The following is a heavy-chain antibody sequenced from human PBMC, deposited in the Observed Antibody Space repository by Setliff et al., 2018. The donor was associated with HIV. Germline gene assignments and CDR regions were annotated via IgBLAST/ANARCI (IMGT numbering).Heavy chain of an antibody. D-gene: IGHD5-12*01. J-gene: IGHJ3*02. CDR2: INPSGGST. CDR1: GYTFTGYY. V-gene: IGHV1-46*01. CDR3: ASAGAWQRNALDI. Sequence: ASVKVSCKASGYTFTGYYMHWVRQAPGQGLEWMGIINPSGGSTSYAQKFQGRVTMTRDTSTSTVYMELSSLRSEDTAVYYCASAGAWQRNALDIWGQGTMVTVSS.